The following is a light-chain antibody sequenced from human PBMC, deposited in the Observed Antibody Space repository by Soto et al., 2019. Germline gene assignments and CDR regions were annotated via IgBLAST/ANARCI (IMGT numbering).Light chain of an antibody. CDR2: GAS. J-gene: IGKJ5*01. Sequence: EIVMTQSPAPLSVSPGERATLSCRASQSVSSNLAWYQQKPGQAPRLLICGASTRATGIPARFSGSGSGTEFTLTISSLQSEDFAVYYCQQRGEWPPGATLGQGTRLEIK. V-gene: IGKV3-15*01. CDR3: QQRGEWPPGAT. CDR1: QSVSSN.